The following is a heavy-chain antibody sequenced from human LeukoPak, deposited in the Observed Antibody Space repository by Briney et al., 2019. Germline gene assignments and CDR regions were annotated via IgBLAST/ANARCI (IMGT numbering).Heavy chain of an antibody. CDR2: INSDGSST. V-gene: IGHV3-74*01. CDR3: AREVYSSGWSSFDY. Sequence: GGSLRLSCAASGFTFSSYWTHWVRQAPGKGLVWVSRINSDGSSTIHADSVKGRFTISRDNAKNTLYLQMNSLRAEDTAVHYCAREVYSSGWSSFDYWGQGTLVTVSS. D-gene: IGHD6-19*01. CDR1: GFTFSSYW. J-gene: IGHJ4*02.